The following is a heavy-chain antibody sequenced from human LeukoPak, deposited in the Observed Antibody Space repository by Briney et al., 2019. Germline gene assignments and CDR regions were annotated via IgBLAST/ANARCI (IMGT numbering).Heavy chain of an antibody. CDR2: ISGSGGTT. V-gene: IGHV3-23*01. J-gene: IGHJ4*02. CDR3: AKDPYDTSGYYYGPTGGVDY. Sequence: PGGSLRLSCVASGFTFSSYTMSWVRQAPGKGLEWVAAISGSGGTTYYTDSVKGRFTISRDHSKNTLYLQMNSLRAEDTAVYYCAKDPYDTSGYYYGPTGGVDYWGQGTLVTVSS. CDR1: GFTFSSYT. D-gene: IGHD3-22*01.